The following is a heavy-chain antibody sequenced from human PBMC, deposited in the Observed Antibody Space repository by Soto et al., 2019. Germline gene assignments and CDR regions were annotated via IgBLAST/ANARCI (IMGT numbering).Heavy chain of an antibody. CDR2: TYYRSKWNN. Sequence: PSPTLSLTCVISGNNVSTNSAGWNWIRQSPSRGLEWLGRTYYRSKWNNDYAASVKGRINVNPDTSKNQFSLHLNSVTPEDTGVYYCARNSWNAPPAFDFWGQGIQVTVSS. CDR1: GNNVSTNSAG. J-gene: IGHJ4*02. D-gene: IGHD1-1*01. V-gene: IGHV6-1*01. CDR3: ARNSWNAPPAFDF.